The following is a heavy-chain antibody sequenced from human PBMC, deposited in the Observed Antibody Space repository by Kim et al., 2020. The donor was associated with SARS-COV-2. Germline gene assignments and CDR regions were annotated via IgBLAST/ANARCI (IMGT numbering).Heavy chain of an antibody. J-gene: IGHJ4*02. CDR2: ISPDGSGT. D-gene: IGHD1-1*01. CDR3: ATTRVPGGSYYFDY. V-gene: IGHV3-64*02. Sequence: GGSLRLSCAASGFTFSSYSLHWVRQAPGKGLEYVAAISPDGSGTYHGDSVRGRFTISKDTSKNALYLQMGSLRPEDMAIYYCATTRVPGGSYYFDYWGQGTLVTVSS. CDR1: GFTFSSYS.